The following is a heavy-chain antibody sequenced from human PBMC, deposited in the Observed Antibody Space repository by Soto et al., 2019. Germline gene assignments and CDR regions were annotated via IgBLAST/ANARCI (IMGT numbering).Heavy chain of an antibody. D-gene: IGHD4-17*01. Sequence: PSETLSLTCAVYGGSFSGYYWSWIRQPPGKGLEWIGEINHSGSTNYNPSLKSRVTISVDTSKNQFSLKLSSVTAADTAVYYCARGLWGTTVEVLDYWGQGTLVTVSS. CDR1: GGSFSGYY. CDR3: ARGLWGTTVEVLDY. CDR2: INHSGST. J-gene: IGHJ4*02. V-gene: IGHV4-34*01.